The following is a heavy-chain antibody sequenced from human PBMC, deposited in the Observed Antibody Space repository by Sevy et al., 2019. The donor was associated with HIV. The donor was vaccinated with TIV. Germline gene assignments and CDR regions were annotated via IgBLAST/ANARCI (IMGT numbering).Heavy chain of an antibody. D-gene: IGHD2-15*01. V-gene: IGHV3-30*04. Sequence: GGSLRLSCAASGFTFSTYAMSWVRQAPGKGLEWVIVISYDGSNEYYIDSVKGRFTISRDNSKNILYLQMNSLRPEDTAVYYCARDGGGDYFDYWGQGTLVTVSS. CDR3: ARDGGGDYFDY. J-gene: IGHJ4*02. CDR1: GFTFSTYA. CDR2: ISYDGSNE.